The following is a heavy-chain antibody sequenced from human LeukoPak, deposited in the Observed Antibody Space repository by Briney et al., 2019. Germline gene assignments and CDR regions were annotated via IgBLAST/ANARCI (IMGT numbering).Heavy chain of an antibody. D-gene: IGHD6-6*01. CDR1: GGTFSGYA. Sequence: SVKVSCKASGGTFSGYAISWVRQAPGQGLEWMGGIIPIFGTANYAQKFQGRVTITADESTSTAYMELSSLRSEDTAVYYCARVASSSYYYYYYMDVWGKGTTVTVSS. V-gene: IGHV1-69*01. CDR3: ARVASSSYYYYYYMDV. CDR2: IIPIFGTA. J-gene: IGHJ6*03.